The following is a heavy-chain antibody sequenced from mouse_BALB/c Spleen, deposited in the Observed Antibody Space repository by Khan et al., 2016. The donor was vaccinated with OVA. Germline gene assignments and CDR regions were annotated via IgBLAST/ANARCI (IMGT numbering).Heavy chain of an antibody. J-gene: IGHJ2*01. Sequence: VQLQQSGAELAKPGASVKMSCTASGYTFTSYWMHWIKQRPGQGLEWIGYINPTSGYTDYNQKFKEKATLTADKSSSTAYMQLSSLTSDDSAVYYGARDRIYYWGQGTALTVSS. V-gene: IGHV1-7*01. CDR2: INPTSGYT. CDR3: ARDRIYY. CDR1: GYTFTSYW.